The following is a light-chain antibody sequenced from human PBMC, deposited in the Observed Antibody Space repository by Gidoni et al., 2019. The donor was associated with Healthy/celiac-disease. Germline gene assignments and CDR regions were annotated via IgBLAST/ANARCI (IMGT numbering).Light chain of an antibody. V-gene: IGLV3-1*01. CDR1: KLGDKY. CDR3: QAWDSSTAHVV. Sequence: SSELTQPPSVSVSPGQTASITCSGDKLGDKYACWYQQKPGQSPVLVIYQDSKRPSGIPERFYGYNSGNTATLTISGTQAMDEADYYCQAWDSSTAHVVFGGGTKLTVL. J-gene: IGLJ2*01. CDR2: QDS.